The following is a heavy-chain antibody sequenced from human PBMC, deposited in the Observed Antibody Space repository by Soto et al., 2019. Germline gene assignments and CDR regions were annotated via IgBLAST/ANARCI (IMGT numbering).Heavy chain of an antibody. D-gene: IGHD4-17*01. CDR1: GGSISNYY. CDR3: ARNYGDYVDY. CDR2: IYYSGST. J-gene: IGHJ4*02. Sequence: PSETLSLTCTVSGGSISNYYWSXFRQPPGKGLECIGYIYYSGSTNYNPSLKSRITISVDTSKNQFSLKLSSVTAADTAVYYCARNYGDYVDYWGQGTLVTVSS. V-gene: IGHV4-59*08.